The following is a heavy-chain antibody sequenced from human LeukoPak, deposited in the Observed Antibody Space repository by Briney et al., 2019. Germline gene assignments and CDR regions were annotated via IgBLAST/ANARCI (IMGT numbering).Heavy chain of an antibody. CDR3: ARGLAAGHYYYYYMDV. Sequence: GGSLRLSCAASGFTFSSYWMSWVRQAPGKGLEWVANIKQDGSEKYYVDSVKGRFTISRDNAKNSLYLQMNSLRAEDTAVYYCARGLAAGHYYYYYMDVWGKGTTVTVSS. V-gene: IGHV3-7*01. CDR1: GFTFSSYW. D-gene: IGHD6-13*01. CDR2: IKQDGSEK. J-gene: IGHJ6*03.